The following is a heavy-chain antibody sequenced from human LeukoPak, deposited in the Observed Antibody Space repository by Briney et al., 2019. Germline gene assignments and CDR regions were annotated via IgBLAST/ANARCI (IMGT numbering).Heavy chain of an antibody. J-gene: IGHJ6*03. CDR2: IGTASDT. Sequence: GGSLRLSCAASGFTFSSFDMHWVRQPTGQGLEWVSTIGTASDTYYPGSVEGRFTLSRDNAKNSLYLQMNSPTAGDTAVYYCARGPPRGKYYYMDVWGKGATVTVSS. CDR1: GFTFSSFD. V-gene: IGHV3-13*01. D-gene: IGHD1-1*01. CDR3: ARGPPRGKYYYMDV.